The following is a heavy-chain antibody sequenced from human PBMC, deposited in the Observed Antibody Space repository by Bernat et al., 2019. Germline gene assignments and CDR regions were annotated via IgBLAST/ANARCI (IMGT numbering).Heavy chain of an antibody. CDR3: ARGFSAGTTFHDAFDI. D-gene: IGHD1-7*01. CDR2: IDPSDSYT. J-gene: IGHJ3*02. V-gene: IGHV5-10-1*03. Sequence: EVQLVQSGAEVKKPGVSPRISCKGSGYSFTSYWISWVRQMPGKGLEWMGRIDPSDSYTNCSPSFQGHVTIAADRSISAAYLKWSSLKASDTAMYYCARGFSAGTTFHDAFDIWGQGTMVTVSS. CDR1: GYSFTSYW.